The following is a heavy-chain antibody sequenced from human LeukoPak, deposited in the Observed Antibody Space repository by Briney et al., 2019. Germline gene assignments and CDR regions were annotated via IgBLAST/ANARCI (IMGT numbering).Heavy chain of an antibody. D-gene: IGHD3-10*01. J-gene: IGHJ4*02. Sequence: ASVTVSCETSSFTFSTYGITWVRQAPGQGLEWMGWINTHKGNTYYAREFQDRVSMTTDASTTTAYMELRSLRSDDTAIYYCATYYSGSGSFTTQFDHWGQGTLVTVSS. CDR1: SFTFSTYG. V-gene: IGHV1-18*04. CDR3: ATYYSGSGSFTTQFDH. CDR2: INTHKGNT.